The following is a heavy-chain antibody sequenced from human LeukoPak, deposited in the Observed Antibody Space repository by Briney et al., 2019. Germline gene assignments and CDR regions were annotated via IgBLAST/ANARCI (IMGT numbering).Heavy chain of an antibody. J-gene: IGHJ4*02. CDR3: ASHDYSNYIGDY. CDR2: INHSGST. D-gene: IGHD4-11*01. Sequence: NRSETLSLTCAVYGGSFSGYYWSWIRQPPGKGLEWIGEINHSGSTNYNPSLKSRVTISVDTSKNQFSLKLSSVTAADTAVYYCASHDYSNYIGDYWGQGTLVTVSS. CDR1: GGSFSGYY. V-gene: IGHV4-34*01.